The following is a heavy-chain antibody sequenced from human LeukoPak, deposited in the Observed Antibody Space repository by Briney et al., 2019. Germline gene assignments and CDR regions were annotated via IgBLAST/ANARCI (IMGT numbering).Heavy chain of an antibody. J-gene: IGHJ4*02. V-gene: IGHV4-4*07. CDR2: IYTSWST. D-gene: IGHD3-3*01. CDR3: ARDRDFLDY. Sequence: SETLSLTRIVSGGSISSYYWSWIRQPAGKGREWIGRIYTSWSTNDNPSLKSRITMSVDTSKNQSSLTLSSVTAADTAVYYCARDRDFLDYWGQGTLVTVSS. CDR1: GGSISSYY.